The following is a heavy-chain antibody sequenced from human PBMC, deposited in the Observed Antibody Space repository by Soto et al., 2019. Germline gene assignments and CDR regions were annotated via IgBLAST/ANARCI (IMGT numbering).Heavy chain of an antibody. Sequence: EVQLVESGGGLVQPGGSLRLSCAASGFTFSDHYMDWVRQAPGKGLEWVGRTRNKANSYTTEYAASVKGRFTISRDDSKNSLYLQMNRLKTADTAVYYCARVDYGSGSYQDYWGQGTLVTVSS. CDR3: ARVDYGSGSYQDY. D-gene: IGHD3-10*01. CDR1: GFTFSDHY. J-gene: IGHJ4*02. V-gene: IGHV3-72*01. CDR2: TRNKANSYTT.